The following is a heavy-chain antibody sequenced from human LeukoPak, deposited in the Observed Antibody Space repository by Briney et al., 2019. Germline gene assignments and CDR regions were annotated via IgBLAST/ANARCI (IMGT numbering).Heavy chain of an antibody. J-gene: IGHJ3*02. CDR1: GGSIRSRNYY. D-gene: IGHD5-12*01. V-gene: IGHV4-39*01. CDR3: ARHTRPGCSGYENAFDI. CDR2: FYDSGST. Sequence: KPSETLSLTCTVSGGSIRSRNYYWDWIRQPPRKGLEWIGNFYDSGSTYYNPSLKSRVTISGDTSKNQFSLKLTSVTAADTAVYYCARHTRPGCSGYENAFDIWGQGTMVTVSS.